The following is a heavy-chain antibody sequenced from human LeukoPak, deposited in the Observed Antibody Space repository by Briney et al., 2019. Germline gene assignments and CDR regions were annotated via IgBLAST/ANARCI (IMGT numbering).Heavy chain of an antibody. V-gene: IGHV4-30-4*01. Sequence: SETLSLTCTVSGGSISSGDYYWSWIRQPPGKGLEWIGYIYYSGSTYYNPSLKSRVTISVDTSKNQFSLKLCSVTAADTAVYYCASISSWPMPTYFDYWGQGTLVTVSS. D-gene: IGHD6-13*01. CDR1: GGSISSGDYY. J-gene: IGHJ4*02. CDR3: ASISSWPMPTYFDY. CDR2: IYYSGST.